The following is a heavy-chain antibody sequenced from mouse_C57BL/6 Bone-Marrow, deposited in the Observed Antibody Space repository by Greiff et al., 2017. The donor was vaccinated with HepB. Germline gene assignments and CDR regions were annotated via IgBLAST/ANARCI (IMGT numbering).Heavy chain of an antibody. J-gene: IGHJ3*01. V-gene: IGHV1-82*01. CDR1: GYAFSSSW. CDR3: ARAPLYYSGSSYWFAY. D-gene: IGHD1-1*01. Sequence: VQLQQSGPELVKPGASVKISCKASGYAFSSSWMNWVKQRPGKGLEWIGRIYPGDGDTNYTRKFKGKATLTADKSSSTAYMQLSSLTSEDSAVYFCARAPLYYSGSSYWFAYGGQGTLVTVSA. CDR2: IYPGDGDT.